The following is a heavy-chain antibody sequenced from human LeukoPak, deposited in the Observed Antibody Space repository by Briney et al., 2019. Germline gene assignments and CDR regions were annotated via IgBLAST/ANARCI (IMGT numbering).Heavy chain of an antibody. CDR2: ISSSSSTI. D-gene: IGHD3-10*01. CDR1: GFTFSTYS. J-gene: IGHJ3*02. CDR3: ARAYVSGRGAFGI. V-gene: IGHV3-48*02. Sequence: GSLRLSCAASGFTFSTYSMNWVRQAPGKGLQWVSYISSSSSTIYYADSVKGRFTISRDNAKNSLYLQMNSLRDEDTAVYYCARAYVSGRGAFGIWGQGTMVAVSS.